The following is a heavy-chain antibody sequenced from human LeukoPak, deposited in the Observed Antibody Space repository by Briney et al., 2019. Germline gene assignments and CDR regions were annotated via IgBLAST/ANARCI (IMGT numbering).Heavy chain of an antibody. CDR2: IVVGSGNT. Sequence: SVKVSCRASGFTFTSSVVQWVRQARGQRLEWIGWIVVGSGNTNYAQKFQERVTITRDMSTSTAYMELSSLRFEDTAVYYCAADRAGSYLRFVYWGQGTPVTVSS. CDR1: GFTFTSSV. CDR3: AADRAGSYLRFVY. D-gene: IGHD3-10*01. J-gene: IGHJ4*02. V-gene: IGHV1-58*01.